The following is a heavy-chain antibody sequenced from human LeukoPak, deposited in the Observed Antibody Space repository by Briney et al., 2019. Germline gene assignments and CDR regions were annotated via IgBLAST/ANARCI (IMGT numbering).Heavy chain of an antibody. Sequence: ASVKVSCKASGYTFTSYGISWVRQAPGQGVEWMGWISAYNGNTNYAQKLQGRVTMTTDTSTSTAYMELRSLRSDDTAVYYCARDRIVGAEDDAFHFWGQGTMVTVSS. CDR1: GYTFTSYG. V-gene: IGHV1-18*01. J-gene: IGHJ3*01. CDR2: ISAYNGNT. D-gene: IGHD1-26*01. CDR3: ARDRIVGAEDDAFHF.